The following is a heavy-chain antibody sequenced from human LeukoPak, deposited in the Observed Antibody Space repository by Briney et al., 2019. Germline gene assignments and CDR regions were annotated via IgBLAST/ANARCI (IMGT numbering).Heavy chain of an antibody. CDR2: IYYSGST. V-gene: IGHV4-59*08. Sequence: AETESLTCTVSGGSISSYYWSWIRQPPGKGLEWIGYIYYSGSTNYNPSLKSRVTISVDTSKNQFSLKLSSVTAADTAVYYCARSGIAAACQDFDYGGRGTVDTVSS. CDR1: GGSISSYY. D-gene: IGHD6-13*01. CDR3: ARSGIAAACQDFDY. J-gene: IGHJ4*02.